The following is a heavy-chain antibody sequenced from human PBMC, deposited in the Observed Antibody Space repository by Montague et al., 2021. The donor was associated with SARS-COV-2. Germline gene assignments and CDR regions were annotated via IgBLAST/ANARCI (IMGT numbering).Heavy chain of an antibody. CDR1: GASISSGGFY. CDR2: IYYSGTT. J-gene: IGHJ6*02. V-gene: IGHV4-31*03. Sequence: TLSLTCTVSGASISSGGFYWSWLRQHPRKGLEWIGFIYYSGTTYHNPSLKSRLTISIDTSKNQFSLKLSSVTAADTAVYYCARGLPSQMVAGAIPNYSRDVWGQGTTVTVAS. D-gene: IGHD2-15*01. CDR3: ARGLPSQMVAGAIPNYSRDV.